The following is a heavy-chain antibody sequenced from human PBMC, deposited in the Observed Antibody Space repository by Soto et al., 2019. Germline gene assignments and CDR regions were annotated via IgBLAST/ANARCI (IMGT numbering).Heavy chain of an antibody. J-gene: IGHJ4*02. Sequence: QVQLVQSGAEVKKPGSSVKVSCKASGGTFSSYAISWVRQAPGQGLEWMGGIIPIFGTANYAQKFQGRVTITANEFTRRSYRELSSLGSEDTAVYYCARGEAVLVPAAKALYYWGQGALVTVSS. CDR2: IIPIFGTA. CDR1: GGTFSSYA. D-gene: IGHD2-2*01. V-gene: IGHV1-69*12. CDR3: ARGEAVLVPAAKALYY.